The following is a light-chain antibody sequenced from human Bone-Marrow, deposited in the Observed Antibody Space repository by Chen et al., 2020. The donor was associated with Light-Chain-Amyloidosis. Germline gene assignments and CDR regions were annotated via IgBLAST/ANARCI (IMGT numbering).Light chain of an antibody. CDR1: QSISSW. V-gene: IGKV1-5*01. CDR2: DAS. J-gene: IGKJ1*01. Sequence: DIQMTQSPSTLSASVGDRVTITCRASQSISSWLAWYQQKPGKAPKLLIYDASSLESGLPSRFSGSGSGTEFTLTISSLQPDDFATYYCQQYNSYSSTFGQGTKVEIK. CDR3: QQYNSYSST.